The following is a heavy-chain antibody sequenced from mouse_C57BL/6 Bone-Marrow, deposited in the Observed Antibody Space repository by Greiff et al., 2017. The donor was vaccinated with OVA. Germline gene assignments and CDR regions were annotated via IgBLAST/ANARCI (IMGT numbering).Heavy chain of an antibody. CDR3: AEGDSNLYFDY. D-gene: IGHD2-5*01. CDR2: IYPRSGNT. V-gene: IGHV1-81*01. Sequence: QVQLQQSGAELARPGASVKLSCKASGYTFTSYGISWVKQRTGQGLEWIGEIYPRSGNTYYHEKFKGKATLTADKSYSAAYMALRSLTSEDSAVYFFAEGDSNLYFDYWGQGTTLTVSS. CDR1: GYTFTSYG. J-gene: IGHJ2*01.